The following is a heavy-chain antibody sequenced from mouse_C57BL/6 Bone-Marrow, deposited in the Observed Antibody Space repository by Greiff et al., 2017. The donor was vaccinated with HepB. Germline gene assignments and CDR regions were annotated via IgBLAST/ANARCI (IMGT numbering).Heavy chain of an antibody. CDR1: GYTFTSYG. CDR2: IYPRSGNT. D-gene: IGHD2-1*01. J-gene: IGHJ1*03. V-gene: IGHV1-81*01. Sequence: QVHVKQSGAELARPGASVKLSCKASGYTFTSYGISWVKQRTGQGLEWIGEIYPRSGNTYYNEKFKGKATLTADKSSSTAYMELRSLTSEDSAVYFCARILLWYLDVWGTGTTVTVSS. CDR3: ARILLWYLDV.